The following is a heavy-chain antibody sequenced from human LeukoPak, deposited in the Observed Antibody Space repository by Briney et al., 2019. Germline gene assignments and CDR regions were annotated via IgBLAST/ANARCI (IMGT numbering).Heavy chain of an antibody. J-gene: IGHJ4*02. V-gene: IGHV3-15*01. CDR3: TTDYEQQLTDY. D-gene: IGHD6-13*01. Sequence: GGSLRLSRAASGFTFSNAWMSWVRQAPGKGLEWVGRIKSKTDGGTTDYAAPVKGRFTISRDDSKNTLYLQMNSLKTEDTAVYYCTTDYEQQLTDYWGQGTLVTVSS. CDR1: GFTFSNAW. CDR2: IKSKTDGGTT.